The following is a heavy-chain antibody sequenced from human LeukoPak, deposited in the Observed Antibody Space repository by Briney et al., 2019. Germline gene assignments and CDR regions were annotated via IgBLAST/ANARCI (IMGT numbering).Heavy chain of an antibody. CDR2: IIPILGIA. D-gene: IGHD3-10*01. Sequence: SVKVSCKASGGTFSSYAISWVRQAPGQGLEWMGRIIPILGIANYAQKFQGRVTITADKSTSTAYMELSSLRSEDTAVYYCAREKGGGSGSYPPMDVWGQGTTVTVSS. CDR3: AREKGGGSGSYPPMDV. V-gene: IGHV1-69*04. CDR1: GGTFSSYA. J-gene: IGHJ6*02.